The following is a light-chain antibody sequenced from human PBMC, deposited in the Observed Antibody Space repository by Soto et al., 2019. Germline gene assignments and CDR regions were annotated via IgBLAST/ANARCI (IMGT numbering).Light chain of an antibody. J-gene: IGKJ1*01. CDR1: QGISNY. V-gene: IGKV1-27*01. CDR3: LQYLHTPRT. CDR2: AAS. Sequence: DIQMTQSPSSLSASVGDRVTITCRASQGISNYLAWYQQRPGKVPKLLIYAASTLQSGVPSRFSGSGSGTDFTLTISSLQAEDVAVYYCLQYLHTPRTFGQGTKVDIK.